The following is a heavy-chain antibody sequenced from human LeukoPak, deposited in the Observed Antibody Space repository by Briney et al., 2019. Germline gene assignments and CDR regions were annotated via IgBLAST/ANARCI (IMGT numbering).Heavy chain of an antibody. Sequence: SETLSLTCAVYGGSFSGYYWSWIRQPPGKGLEWIGEINHSGSTNYNPSLKSQVTISVDTSKNQFSLKLSSVTAADTAVYYCARGRAMTTVTWGYYYYMDVWGKGTTVTVSS. CDR1: GGSFSGYY. J-gene: IGHJ6*03. D-gene: IGHD4-17*01. CDR2: INHSGST. CDR3: ARGRAMTTVTWGYYYYMDV. V-gene: IGHV4-34*01.